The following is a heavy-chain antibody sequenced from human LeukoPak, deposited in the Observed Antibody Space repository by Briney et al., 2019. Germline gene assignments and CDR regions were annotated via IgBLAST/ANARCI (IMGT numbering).Heavy chain of an antibody. Sequence: GESLKISCKGSGYSFTSYWIGWVRHMPGKGLEWMGIIYPGDSDTRYSPSFQGQVTISADKSISTAYLQWSSLKASDTAMYYCARLTDLSSSSGSNWFDPWGQGTLVTVSS. CDR2: IYPGDSDT. V-gene: IGHV5-51*01. CDR1: GYSFTSYW. J-gene: IGHJ5*02. CDR3: ARLTDLSSSSGSNWFDP. D-gene: IGHD6-6*01.